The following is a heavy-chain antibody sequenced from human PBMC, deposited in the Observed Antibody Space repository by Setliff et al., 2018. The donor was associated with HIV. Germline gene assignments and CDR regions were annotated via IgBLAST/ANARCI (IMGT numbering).Heavy chain of an antibody. J-gene: IGHJ4*02. CDR3: ARDPQRGDGYSFDY. Sequence: PSETLSLTCTVSGSSVSSASYWGWIRQPPGKGLEWIGTIFHRGTMFHSESVYTYHNPSLKSRLTMSVDSSGNQFSLTLTSVTAADTAVYYCARDPQRGDGYSFDYWGQGTLVTVSS. CDR2: IFHRGTMFHSESVYT. CDR1: GSSVSSASY. V-gene: IGHV4-38-2*02. D-gene: IGHD2-21*01.